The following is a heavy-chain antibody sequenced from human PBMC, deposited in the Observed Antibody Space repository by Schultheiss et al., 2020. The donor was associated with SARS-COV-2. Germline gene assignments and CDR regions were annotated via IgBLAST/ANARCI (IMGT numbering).Heavy chain of an antibody. D-gene: IGHD4-17*01. CDR2: ISWNSGSI. CDR1: GFTFDDYA. J-gene: IGHJ4*02. V-gene: IGHV3-9*01. Sequence: SLRLSCAASGFTFDDYAMHWVRQAPGKGLEWVSGISWNSGSIGYADSVKGRFTISRDNAKNSLYLQMNSLRAEDTAVYYCAKHGADYGDYGLDYWGQGTLVTVSS. CDR3: AKHGADYGDYGLDY.